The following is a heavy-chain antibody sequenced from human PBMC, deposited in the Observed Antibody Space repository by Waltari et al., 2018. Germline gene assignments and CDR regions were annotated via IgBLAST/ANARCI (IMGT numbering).Heavy chain of an antibody. V-gene: IGHV3-74*03. J-gene: IGHJ4*02. CDR2: INGDGYGI. CDR1: GFTFSAYS. D-gene: IGHD5-18*01. CDR3: ARKGGRGYTYGPFYFDY. Sequence: EVQLVEAGGDLVQPGGSLRLSCAASGFTFSAYSMHVVRQAPGKGLVWVSLINGDGYGITYSDSVQGRFTISRDKTKNTLYLQLNSLRAEDTAVYYCARKGGRGYTYGPFYFDYWGRGTLVTVSS.